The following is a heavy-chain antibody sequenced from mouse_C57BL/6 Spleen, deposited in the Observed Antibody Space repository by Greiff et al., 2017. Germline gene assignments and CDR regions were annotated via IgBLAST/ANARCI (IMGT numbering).Heavy chain of an antibody. J-gene: IGHJ2*01. V-gene: IGHV1-53*01. CDR3: AGGITTVVDY. CDR1: GYTFTSYW. D-gene: IGHD1-1*01. CDR2: INPSNGGT. Sequence: QVQLQQPGTELVKPGASVKLSCKASGYTFTSYWMHWVKQRPGQGLEWIGNINPSNGGTNYNEKFKSQATLTVDKSSRTAYMQSSSLTSEDSAVYCSAGGITTVVDYWGQGTTLTVSS.